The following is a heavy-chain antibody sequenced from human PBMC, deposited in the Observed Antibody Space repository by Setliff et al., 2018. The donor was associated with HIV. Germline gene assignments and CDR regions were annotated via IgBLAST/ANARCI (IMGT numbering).Heavy chain of an antibody. V-gene: IGHV4-59*01. CDR3: AREIGDGSGTLNAFDI. CDR1: GGSISSYY. Sequence: NPSETLSLTCTVSGGSISSYYWSWIRQPPGKGLECIGYIFYSGSTNYNPSLKSRVTISVDTSKNQFSLKLSSVTAADTAVYYCAREIGDGSGTLNAFDIWGQGTMVTVSS. CDR2: IFYSGST. D-gene: IGHD3-10*01. J-gene: IGHJ3*02.